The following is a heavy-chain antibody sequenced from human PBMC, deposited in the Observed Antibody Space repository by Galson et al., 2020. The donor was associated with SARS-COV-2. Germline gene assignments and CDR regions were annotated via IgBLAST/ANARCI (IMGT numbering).Heavy chain of an antibody. CDR2: INEDGRIT. J-gene: IGHJ5*02. V-gene: IGHV3-74*01. Sequence: GGSLILSCAASGFTFSRYWLHWVSQVPGVGLVWVSRINEDGRITDYADSVRGRFTIYRDNAKNTLYLQMNHLRAEDTSVYYCARDVGGVASAWGQGTLVTVSS. CDR3: ARDVGGVASA. CDR1: GFTFSRYW. D-gene: IGHD3-16*01.